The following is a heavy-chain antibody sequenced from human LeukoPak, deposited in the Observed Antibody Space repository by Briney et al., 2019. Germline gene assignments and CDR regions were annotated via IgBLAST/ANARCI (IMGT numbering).Heavy chain of an antibody. V-gene: IGHV3-7*01. D-gene: IGHD1-1*01. Sequence: GGSLRLSCVASGFTFTSYWMNWVRQAPGKGLEWVANIKPDGDSNNVDSVKGRFTISRDNAKNSLFLQMNSLRAEDTAVYYCAREDGTFDYWGQGALVTVSS. CDR3: AREDGTFDY. CDR1: GFTFTSYW. CDR2: IKPDGDS. J-gene: IGHJ4*02.